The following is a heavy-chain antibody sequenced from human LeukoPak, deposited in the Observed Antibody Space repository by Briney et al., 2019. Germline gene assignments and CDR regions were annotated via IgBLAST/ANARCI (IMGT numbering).Heavy chain of an antibody. CDR3: ARHDSTYQLTTCFDY. CDR2: IYHSGST. Sequence: KPSETLSLTCAVSGNSIGSSYYWGWIRPPPGKGLEWIASIYHSGSTYYNPSLKSRVTISVDTSKNQFSLKLSSVTAADTAVYYCARHDSTYQLTTCFDYWGQGTLVTVSS. V-gene: IGHV4-38-2*01. CDR1: GNSIGSSYY. J-gene: IGHJ4*02. D-gene: IGHD2-2*01.